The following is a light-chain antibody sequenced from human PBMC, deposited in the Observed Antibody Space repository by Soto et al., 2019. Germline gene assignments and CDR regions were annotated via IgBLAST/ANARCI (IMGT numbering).Light chain of an antibody. V-gene: IGLV2-23*03. Sequence: QSVLTQPASVSGSAGQSITISCTGTSSDVGGYNFVSWYRQSPGEVPKLIIYEGGKRPSGVSSRFSGSKSGNTASLTISGLQAEDEADYYCCSYAGFSSFVFGNGTKVTVL. CDR2: EGG. CDR3: CSYAGFSSFV. CDR1: SSDVGGYNF. J-gene: IGLJ1*01.